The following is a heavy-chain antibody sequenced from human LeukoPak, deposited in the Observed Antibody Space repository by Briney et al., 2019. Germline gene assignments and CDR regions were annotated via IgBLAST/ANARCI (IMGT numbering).Heavy chain of an antibody. Sequence: SETLPLTCAVYGGSFSGYYWSWIRQPPGKGLEWIGEINHSGSTNYNPSLKSRVTISVDTSKNQFSLKLSSVTAADTAVYYCATVAGGGYDAPYYFDYWGQGTLVTVSS. D-gene: IGHD5-12*01. CDR3: ATVAGGGYDAPYYFDY. CDR1: GGSFSGYY. CDR2: INHSGST. J-gene: IGHJ4*02. V-gene: IGHV4-34*01.